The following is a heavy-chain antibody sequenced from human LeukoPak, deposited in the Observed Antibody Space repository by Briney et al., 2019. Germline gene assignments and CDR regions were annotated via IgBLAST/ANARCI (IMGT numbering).Heavy chain of an antibody. CDR1: GGTFSSYA. CDR2: IIPIFGTA. V-gene: IGHV1-69*05. CDR3: TSTPQWLVSVYDY. J-gene: IGHJ4*02. D-gene: IGHD6-19*01. Sequence: GASVKVSCKASGGTFSSYAISWVRQAPGQGLEWMGRIIPIFGTANYAQKFQGRVTITTDQSTSTAYMELSSLRPEDTPVYYCTSTPQWLVSVYDYWGQGTLVTVSS.